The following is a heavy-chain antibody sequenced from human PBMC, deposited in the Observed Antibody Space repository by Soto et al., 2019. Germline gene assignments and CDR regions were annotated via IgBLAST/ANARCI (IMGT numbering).Heavy chain of an antibody. J-gene: IGHJ6*02. V-gene: IGHV4-31*03. CDR3: ARDLWGYCGTDCYPLDV. CDR2: MYHSGST. Sequence: SETLSLTCTVSGGSISSGGYYWSWIRQHPGKGLEWIGYMYHSGSTYYNPSLKSRVTISVDTSKKQFSLKLSSVTAADTAVYYCARDLWGYCGTDCYPLDVWGQGTTVTVS. D-gene: IGHD2-21*02. CDR1: GGSISSGGYY.